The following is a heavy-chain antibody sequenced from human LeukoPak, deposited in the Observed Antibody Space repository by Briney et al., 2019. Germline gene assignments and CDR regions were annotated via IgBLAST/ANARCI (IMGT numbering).Heavy chain of an antibody. V-gene: IGHV4-34*01. J-gene: IGHJ4*02. CDR3: ARGRPSSRGALYYDSSGYYSY. CDR1: GGSFSGYY. CDR2: INHSGST. Sequence: SETLSLTCAVYGGSFSGYYWRWIRQPPGKGLEWIEEINHSGSTNYNPSLKSRVTISVDTSKNQFSLKLSSVTAADTAVYYCARGRPSSRGALYYDSSGYYSYWGQGTLVTVSS. D-gene: IGHD3-22*01.